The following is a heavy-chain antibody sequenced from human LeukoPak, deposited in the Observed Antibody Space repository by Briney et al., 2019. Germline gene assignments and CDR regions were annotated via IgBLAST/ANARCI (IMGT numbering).Heavy chain of an antibody. CDR1: GFTFSDCY. CDR2: ISSSGSTT. CDR3: ASNSGYGLNDAFDI. J-gene: IGHJ3*02. V-gene: IGHV3-11*01. Sequence: PGGSLRLSCAASGFTFSDCYINWIRQAPGKGLEWVSYISSSGSTTYYADSVQGRFTISRDNAKNSLYLQMDSLRAEDTAVYYCASNSGYGLNDAFDIWGQGTMVTVSS. D-gene: IGHD3-22*01.